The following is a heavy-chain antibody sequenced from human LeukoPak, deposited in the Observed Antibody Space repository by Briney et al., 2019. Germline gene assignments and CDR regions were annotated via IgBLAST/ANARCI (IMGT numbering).Heavy chain of an antibody. J-gene: IGHJ4*02. CDR2: INYNGDMT. D-gene: IGHD5-24*01. CDR1: GFTFSIYT. V-gene: IGHV3-23*01. CDR3: AKXGHXXXAXCTTQIXVAGYXDN. Sequence: GGSLRLSCAASGFTFSIYTMNWVRQAPGKGLEWVSIINYNGDMTYYADSVQGRFTISRDNSKNTVYLQMNSLRAEDTAIYYCAKXGHXXXAXCTTQIXVAGYXDNWGQXTLVXVSS.